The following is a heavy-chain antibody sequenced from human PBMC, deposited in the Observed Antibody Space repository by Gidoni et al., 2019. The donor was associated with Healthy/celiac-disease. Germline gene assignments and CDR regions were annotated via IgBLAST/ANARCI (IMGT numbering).Heavy chain of an antibody. CDR2: ISGSGGST. J-gene: IGHJ4*02. CDR1: GFTFSSYA. Sequence: EVQLLESGGGLVQPGGSLRLSCAASGFTFSSYAMSWVRQAPGKGLEWVSAISGSGGSTYYADSVKGRFTISRDNSKNTLYLQMNSLRAEDTAVYYCSGDYYDSSGNFDYWGQGTLVTVSS. D-gene: IGHD3-22*01. CDR3: SGDYYDSSGNFDY. V-gene: IGHV3-23*01.